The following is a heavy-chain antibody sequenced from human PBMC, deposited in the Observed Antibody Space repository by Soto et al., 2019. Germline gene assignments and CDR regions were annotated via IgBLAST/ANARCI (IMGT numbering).Heavy chain of an antibody. CDR3: ARGFSAGKGSPPDF. Sequence: SETLSLTCTVSGGSLSSGDYYWNWVRQRPGKGLEWIGNIFYSGSTYYNPSLMSRLTIAVDTSKNQFSLSLISVTAADTAVYYCARGFSAGKGSPPDFWGQGSLVTVSS. V-gene: IGHV4-31*02. CDR1: GGSLSSGDYY. CDR2: IFYSGST. J-gene: IGHJ4*02. D-gene: IGHD6-13*01.